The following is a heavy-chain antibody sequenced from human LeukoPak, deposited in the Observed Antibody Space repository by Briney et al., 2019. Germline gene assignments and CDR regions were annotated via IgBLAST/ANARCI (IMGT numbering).Heavy chain of an antibody. CDR2: IYYDGRT. D-gene: IGHD3-3*01. CDR3: ASNLFLEWLLSPGGDDY. J-gene: IGHJ4*02. Sequence: SETLSLTCSVSGDSIDSVSYYWGWIRQAPGKGLEWIGNIYYDGRTYYNPSLKSRVTISVDTSKNQFSLKVTSVTAADTAVYYCASNLFLEWLLSPGGDDYWGQGILVTVSS. V-gene: IGHV4-39*01. CDR1: GDSIDSVSYY.